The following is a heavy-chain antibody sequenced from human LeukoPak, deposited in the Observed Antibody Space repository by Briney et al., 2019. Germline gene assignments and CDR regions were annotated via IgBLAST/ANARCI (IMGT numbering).Heavy chain of an antibody. V-gene: IGHV3-64*01. CDR3: ARSSGWYYYYGMDV. Sequence: PGGSLRLSCAASGFSFSSYAMHWVRQAPGKGLEYVSAIRSNGGGTYYANSVKGRFTISRDNSKNTLYLQMGSLRAEDMAVYYCARSSGWYYYYGMDVWGQGTTVTVSS. CDR1: GFSFSSYA. J-gene: IGHJ6*02. CDR2: IRSNGGGT. D-gene: IGHD6-19*01.